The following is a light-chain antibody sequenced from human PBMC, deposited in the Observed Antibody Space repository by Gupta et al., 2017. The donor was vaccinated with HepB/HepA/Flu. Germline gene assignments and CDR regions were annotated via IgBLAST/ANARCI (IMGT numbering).Light chain of an antibody. CDR2: DAS. Sequence: DCQMTQSPSSLSASVGDRVTITCQASQDITNFLSWYQQKPGKAPKLLIYDASNLETGVPSRFSGSGFGTDFTFTISSLQPEDFAIYYCQQDANLPQTFGQGTKMEIK. CDR1: QDITNF. V-gene: IGKV1-33*01. CDR3: QQDANLPQT. J-gene: IGKJ2*01.